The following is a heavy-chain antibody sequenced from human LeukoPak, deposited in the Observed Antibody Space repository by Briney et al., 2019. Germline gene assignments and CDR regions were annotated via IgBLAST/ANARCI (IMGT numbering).Heavy chain of an antibody. D-gene: IGHD6-19*01. J-gene: IGHJ6*03. Sequence: SETLSLTCAVSGGSISSSNWWSWVRQPPGKGLEWIGEIYHSGSTNHNPSLKSRVTISVDKSKNQFSLKLSSVTAADTAVYYCARGDSSGWHYYMDVWGKGTTVTVSS. CDR3: ARGDSSGWHYYMDV. V-gene: IGHV4-4*02. CDR1: GGSISSSNW. CDR2: IYHSGST.